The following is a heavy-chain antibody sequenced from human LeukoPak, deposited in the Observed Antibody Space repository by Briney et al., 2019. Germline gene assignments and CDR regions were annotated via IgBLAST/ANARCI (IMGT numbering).Heavy chain of an antibody. Sequence: SETLSLTCTFSGGSISSYYWSWIRQPPGKGLEWIGEINHSGSTNYNPSLKSRVTISVDTSKNQFSLKLSSVTAADTAVYYCARGDYYYYYYMDVWGKGTTVTISS. V-gene: IGHV4-34*01. J-gene: IGHJ6*03. CDR2: INHSGST. CDR1: GGSISSYY. CDR3: ARGDYYYYYYMDV.